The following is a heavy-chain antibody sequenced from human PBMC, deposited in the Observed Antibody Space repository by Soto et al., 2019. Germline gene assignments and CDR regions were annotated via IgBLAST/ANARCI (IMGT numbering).Heavy chain of an antibody. CDR3: ASHNWGYSLDY. CDR1: KLTLSNYW. CDR2: IDKDGSET. D-gene: IGHD7-27*01. J-gene: IGHJ4*02. V-gene: IGHV3-74*01. Sequence: PGGSLRLSCAASKLTLSNYWMYWVRQAPGKGPVWVSGIDKDGSETRYADFAKGRFTISRDNAKNTLYLQMNSLTAEDAAVYYCASHNWGYSLDYWGQGTLVTVSS.